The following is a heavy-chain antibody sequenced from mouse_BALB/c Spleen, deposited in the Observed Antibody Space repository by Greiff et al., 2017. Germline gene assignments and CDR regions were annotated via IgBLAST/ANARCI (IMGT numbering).Heavy chain of an antibody. J-gene: IGHJ2*01. CDR2: INPSSGYT. D-gene: IGHD1-1*01. CDR1: GYTFTSYT. CDR3: ARSLITTVVPFDY. Sequence: QVQLQQSAAELARPGASVKMSCKASGYTFTSYTMHWVKQRPGQGLEWIGYINPSSGYTEYNQKFKDKTTLTADKSSSTAYMQLSSLTSEDSAVYYCARSLITTVVPFDYWGQGTTLTVSS. V-gene: IGHV1-4*02.